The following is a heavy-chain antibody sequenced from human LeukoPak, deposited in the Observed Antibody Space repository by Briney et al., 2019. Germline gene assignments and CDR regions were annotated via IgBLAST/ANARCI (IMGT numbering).Heavy chain of an antibody. CDR2: IYHSGST. CDR1: GGSFSSSNW. Sequence: SETLSLTCAVSGGSFSSSNWWSWVRQPPGKGLEWIGEIYHSGSTNYNPSLKSRVTISVDKSKNQFSLKLSSVTAADTAVYYCARVSSGATTVDYWGQGTLVTVSS. J-gene: IGHJ4*02. V-gene: IGHV4-4*02. D-gene: IGHD1-26*01. CDR3: ARVSSGATTVDY.